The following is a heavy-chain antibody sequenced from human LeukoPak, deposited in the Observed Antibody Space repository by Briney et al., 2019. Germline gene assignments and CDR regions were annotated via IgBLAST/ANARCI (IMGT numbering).Heavy chain of an antibody. J-gene: IGHJ3*02. D-gene: IGHD4-23*01. CDR2: ISGSGGST. CDR1: GFTFSSYA. Sequence: PGGSLRLSCAASGFTFSSYAMSWVRQAPGKGLGWVSSISGSGGSTYYADSVRGRFTVSRDNSRNTLALQMSSLRAEDTAVYYCAGSPTVDAAFDIWGQGTMVTVSS. CDR3: AGSPTVDAAFDI. V-gene: IGHV3-23*01.